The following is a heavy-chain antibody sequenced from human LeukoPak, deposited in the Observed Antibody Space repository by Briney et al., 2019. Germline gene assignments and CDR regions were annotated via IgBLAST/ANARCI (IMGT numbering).Heavy chain of an antibody. CDR2: IQYDAGNR. Sequence: GGSLRLSCAASGFTFSSFGMHWVRQAPGKGLEWVAFIQYDAGNRQYADSVKGRFTISRDNSKTTLYLQMNSLTAEDTAVYYCAKSFTGSYLDYFDYWGQGALVTVSS. J-gene: IGHJ4*02. CDR1: GFTFSSFG. V-gene: IGHV3-30*02. CDR3: AKSFTGSYLDYFDY. D-gene: IGHD1-26*01.